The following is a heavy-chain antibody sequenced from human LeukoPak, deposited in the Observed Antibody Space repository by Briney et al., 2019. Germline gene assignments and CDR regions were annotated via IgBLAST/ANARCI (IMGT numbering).Heavy chain of an antibody. V-gene: IGHV3-21*01. Sequence: GGSLRLSCAASGFTFSSYSMNRVRQAPGKGLEWVSSISSSSSYIYYAHSVKGRFTISRDNAKNSLYLQMNSLRAEDTAVYYCARDITAAAGTLYYWGQGTLVTVSS. CDR1: GFTFSSYS. J-gene: IGHJ4*02. CDR3: ARDITAAAGTLYY. D-gene: IGHD6-13*01. CDR2: ISSSSSYI.